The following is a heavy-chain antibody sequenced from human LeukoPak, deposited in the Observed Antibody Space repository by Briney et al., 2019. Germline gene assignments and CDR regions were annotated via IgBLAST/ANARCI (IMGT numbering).Heavy chain of an antibody. D-gene: IGHD3-22*01. CDR1: GYTFTSYG. Sequence: ASVKVSCKASGYTFTSYGISWVRQAPGQGLEWMGWISAYNGNTNYAQKLQGRVTMTTDTSTSAVYMELRSLRSDDTAVYYCARYEYDSSGYYYRPNDYWGQGTLVTVSS. CDR2: ISAYNGNT. CDR3: ARYEYDSSGYYYRPNDY. J-gene: IGHJ4*02. V-gene: IGHV1-18*01.